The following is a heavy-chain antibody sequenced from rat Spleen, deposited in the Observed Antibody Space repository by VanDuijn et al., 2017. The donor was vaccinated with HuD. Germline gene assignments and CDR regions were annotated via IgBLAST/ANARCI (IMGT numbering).Heavy chain of an antibody. CDR1: GFSFSTFY. J-gene: IGHJ2*01. D-gene: IGHD1-3*01. V-gene: IGHV5-25*01. Sequence: EVQLVESGGGLVQPGRSMKLSCAASGFSFSTFYMAWVRQAPTKGLEWVASTSSGGGSTYYRDSVKGRFTSSRHNAKSTLYLQMDSLRSEDTATYYCVRGGFYRYWGQGVMVTVSS. CDR2: TSSGGGST. CDR3: VRGGFYRY.